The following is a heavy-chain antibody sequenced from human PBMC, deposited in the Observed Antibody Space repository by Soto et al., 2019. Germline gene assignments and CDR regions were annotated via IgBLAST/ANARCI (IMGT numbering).Heavy chain of an antibody. J-gene: IGHJ6*02. CDR2: TYYRSKWYN. D-gene: IGHD2-15*01. V-gene: IGHV6-1*01. Sequence: SQTLSLTCAISGDSVSSNSAAWNWIRQSPSRGLEWLGRTYYRSKWYNDYAVSVKSRITINPDTSKNQFSLQLNSVTPVDTAVYYCARNAVVAATRYYYYGMDVWGQGTTVTVSS. CDR1: GDSVSSNSAA. CDR3: ARNAVVAATRYYYYGMDV.